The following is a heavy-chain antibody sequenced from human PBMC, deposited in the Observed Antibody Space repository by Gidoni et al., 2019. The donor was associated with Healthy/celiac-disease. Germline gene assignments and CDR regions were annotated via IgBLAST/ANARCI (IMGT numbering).Heavy chain of an antibody. Sequence: QVQLVQSGAEVKKPGSSVKVSCKASGGTFSSYAISWVRQAPGQGLEWMGRIIPSLGIANYAQKFQGRVTITADKSTSTAHMELSSLRSEDTAVYYCARITGIAADYGMDVWGQGTTVTVSS. CDR2: IIPSLGIA. J-gene: IGHJ6*02. D-gene: IGHD6-13*01. CDR3: ARITGIAADYGMDV. V-gene: IGHV1-69*04. CDR1: GGTFSSYA.